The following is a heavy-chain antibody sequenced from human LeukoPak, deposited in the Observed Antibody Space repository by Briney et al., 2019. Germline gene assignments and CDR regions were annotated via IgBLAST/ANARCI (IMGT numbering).Heavy chain of an antibody. J-gene: IGHJ4*02. V-gene: IGHV3-30*01. CDR2: ISYDGSNK. CDR3: ARDQYSSGWSPHFDY. CDR1: GFTFSSYA. D-gene: IGHD6-19*01. Sequence: GGSLRLSCAASGFTFSSYAMHWVRQAPGKGLEWVAVISYDGSNKYYADSVKGRFTISRDNSKNTPYLQMNSLRAEDTAVYYCARDQYSSGWSPHFDYWGQGTLVTVSS.